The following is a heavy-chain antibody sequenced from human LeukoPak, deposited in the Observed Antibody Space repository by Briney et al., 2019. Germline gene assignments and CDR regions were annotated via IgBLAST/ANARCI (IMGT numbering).Heavy chain of an antibody. J-gene: IGHJ4*02. CDR1: GFTFSSYA. V-gene: IGHV3-30-3*01. CDR3: ARVGATNY. Sequence: GGSLRLSCAASGFTFSSYAMHWVRQAPGKGLEWVAVISYDGSNKYYADPVKGRFTISRDNSKNTLYLQMNSLRAEDTAVYYCARVGATNYWGQGTLVTVSS. CDR2: ISYDGSNK. D-gene: IGHD1-26*01.